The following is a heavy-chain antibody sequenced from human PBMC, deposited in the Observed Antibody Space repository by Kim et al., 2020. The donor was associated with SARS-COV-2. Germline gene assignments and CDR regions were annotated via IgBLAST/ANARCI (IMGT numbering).Heavy chain of an antibody. D-gene: IGHD1-26*01. V-gene: IGHV3-23*01. Sequence: AEPVKARFTIARDNPKNTLYLQMNSLRAEDTAVYYCAKDHRELPPGAFDYWGQGTLVTVSS. J-gene: IGHJ4*02. CDR3: AKDHRELPPGAFDY.